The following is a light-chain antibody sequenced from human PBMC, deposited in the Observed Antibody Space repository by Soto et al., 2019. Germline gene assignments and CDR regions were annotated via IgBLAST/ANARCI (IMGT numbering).Light chain of an antibody. J-gene: IGKJ1*01. CDR1: QSVSNNY. V-gene: IGKV3-20*01. Sequence: VLTQSPGTLSLSPGESATLSCRASQSVSNNYLAWYQQKPGQAPRLLIYGASNRATGTPDRFSGSGSGTEFTLTIRRLEPEDFAVYYCKQYGSSGTCGQGTKVDIK. CDR3: KQYGSSGT. CDR2: GAS.